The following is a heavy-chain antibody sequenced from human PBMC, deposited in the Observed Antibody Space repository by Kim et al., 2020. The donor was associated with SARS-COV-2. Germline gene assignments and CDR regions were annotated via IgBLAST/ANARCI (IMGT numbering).Heavy chain of an antibody. J-gene: IGHJ4*02. V-gene: IGHV3-74*01. D-gene: IGHD3-10*01. CDR2: VNRDGSTT. Sequence: GWSLRLSCAASGFTFSSFWMHWVRQAPGKGLVWVSRVNRDGSTTNYADSVKGRFTISRDNAKNTLYLQMNSLRAEDTAVYYCARETPVRGEYYFDYWGQGILVTVSS. CDR3: ARETPVRGEYYFDY. CDR1: GFTFSSFW.